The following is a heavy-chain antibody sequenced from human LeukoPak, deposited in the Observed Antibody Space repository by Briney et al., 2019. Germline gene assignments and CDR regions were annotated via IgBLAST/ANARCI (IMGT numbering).Heavy chain of an antibody. CDR1: GYSISSGYY. D-gene: IGHD1-26*01. J-gene: IGHJ3*02. CDR2: IYHSGST. Sequence: SETLSLTCTVSGYSISSGYYWGWIRQPPGKGLEWIGSIYHSGSTYYNPSLKSRVTISVDTSKNQFSLKLSSVTAADTAVYYCAAENKESGSYLSFAFDIWGQGTMVTVSS. CDR3: AAENKESGSYLSFAFDI. V-gene: IGHV4-38-2*02.